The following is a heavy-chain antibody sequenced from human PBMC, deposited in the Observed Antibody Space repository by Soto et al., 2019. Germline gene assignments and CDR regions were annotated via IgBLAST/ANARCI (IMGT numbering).Heavy chain of an antibody. CDR3: AREPEIPGYSSSWYGWFDP. Sequence: SETLSLTCTVSGGSISSYYWSWIRQPPGKGLEWIGYIYYSGSTNYNPSLKSRVTISVDTSKNQFSLKLSSVTAADTAVYYCAREPEIPGYSSSWYGWFDPWGQGTLVTVSS. CDR1: GGSISSYY. D-gene: IGHD6-13*01. J-gene: IGHJ5*02. V-gene: IGHV4-59*01. CDR2: IYYSGST.